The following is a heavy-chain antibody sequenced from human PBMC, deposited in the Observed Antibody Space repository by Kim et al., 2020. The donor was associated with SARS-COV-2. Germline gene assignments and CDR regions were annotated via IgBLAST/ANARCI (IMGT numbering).Heavy chain of an antibody. Sequence: SVKVSCKASGGTFSSYAISWVRQAPGQGLEWMGRIIPIFGIANYAQKFQGRVTITADKSTSTAYMELSSLRSEDTAVYYCARSPLGYSSSHFDYWGQGTLVTVSS. CDR2: IIPIFGIA. V-gene: IGHV1-69*04. D-gene: IGHD6-6*01. CDR3: ARSPLGYSSSHFDY. J-gene: IGHJ4*02. CDR1: GGTFSSYA.